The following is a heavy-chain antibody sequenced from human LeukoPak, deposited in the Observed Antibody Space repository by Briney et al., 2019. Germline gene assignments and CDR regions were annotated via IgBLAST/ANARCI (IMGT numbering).Heavy chain of an antibody. CDR1: GYTFTDYA. J-gene: IGHJ5*02. D-gene: IGHD2-15*01. CDR2: INAGNGNT. CDR3: ARRLGYCSGGSRGTGGWFDP. Sequence: ASVKVSCKSSGYTFTDYALHWVRQVPGQRPEGMGWINAGNGNTKYSQKFQARVTITRDTYASTAYMELSSPRSEDTAVYYCARRLGYCSGGSRGTGGWFDPCGQGSLVTVSS. V-gene: IGHV1-3*01.